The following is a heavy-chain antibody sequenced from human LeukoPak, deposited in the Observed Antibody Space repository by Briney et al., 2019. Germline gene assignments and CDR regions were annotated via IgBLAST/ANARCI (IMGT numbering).Heavy chain of an antibody. CDR2: INHSGST. J-gene: IGHJ3*02. Sequence: SETLSLTCAVYGGSFSGYYWSWIRQPPGKGLEWIGEINHSGSTNYNPSLKSRVTISVDTSKNQFSLKLNSVTAADTAVYYCARGPRATATQAFDIWGQGTMVTVSS. V-gene: IGHV4-34*01. CDR3: ARGPRATATQAFDI. CDR1: GGSFSGYY. D-gene: IGHD2-15*01.